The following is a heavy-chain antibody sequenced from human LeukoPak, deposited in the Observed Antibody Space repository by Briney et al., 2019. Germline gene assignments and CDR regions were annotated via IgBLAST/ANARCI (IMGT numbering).Heavy chain of an antibody. V-gene: IGHV3-7*01. Sequence: GSLRPSCVASGFTLCKHFITRVRQAPGKGPEWVANIKEDGSKGYYVGSLKGRFTISRDNANNSLFLQMNSLRAEDTAVYYCAKYGYYTAGMDVWGQGTSVTVSS. CDR2: IKEDGSKG. CDR3: AKYGYYTAGMDV. CDR1: GFTLCKHF. J-gene: IGHJ6*02. D-gene: IGHD4-17*01.